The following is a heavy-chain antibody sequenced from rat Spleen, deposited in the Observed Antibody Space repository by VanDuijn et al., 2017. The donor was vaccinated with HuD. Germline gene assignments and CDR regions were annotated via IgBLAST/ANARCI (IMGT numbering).Heavy chain of an antibody. Sequence: QVQLKESGPGLVQPSQTQSLTCTVSGFSLTSNAVSWLRQSPGKGPEWIAAMSNAGSTYYNSALRSRLSISRDTSKSQVFLKMNSLQTEDTAIYFCARNEYYGLFGWFPYWGQGTLVTVSS. CDR1: GFSLTSNA. CDR2: MSNAGST. J-gene: IGHJ3*01. V-gene: IGHV2S8*01. CDR3: ARNEYYGLFGWFPY. D-gene: IGHD1-6*01.